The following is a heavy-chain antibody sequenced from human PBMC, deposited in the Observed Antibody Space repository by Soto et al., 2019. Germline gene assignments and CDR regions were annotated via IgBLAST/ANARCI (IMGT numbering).Heavy chain of an antibody. CDR2: ISAYNGNT. CDR3: ARDRYCSSTSCYVWFDP. CDR1: GYTFTSYG. J-gene: IGHJ5*02. V-gene: IGHV1-18*04. Sequence: QVQLVQSGAEVKKPGASVKVSCKASGYTFTSYGISWVRQAAGQGLEWMGWISAYNGNTNYAQKLQGRVTMTTDTSTSTAYMELRSLRSDDTAVYYCARDRYCSSTSCYVWFDPWGQGTLVTVSS. D-gene: IGHD2-2*01.